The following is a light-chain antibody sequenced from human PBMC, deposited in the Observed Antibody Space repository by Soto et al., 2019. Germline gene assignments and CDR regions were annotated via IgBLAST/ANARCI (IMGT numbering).Light chain of an antibody. CDR1: SSNIGSTS. Sequence: QPVLTQPPSISGTPGQGVVISCSGGSSNIGSTSVNWYQQLPGTAPRLLIYFNDKRPSGVPDRFAGSKSGTSASLVISGLQSEDGADYYCSAWDDRLNGPVLGGGTKLTVL. J-gene: IGLJ2*01. CDR2: FND. V-gene: IGLV1-44*01. CDR3: SAWDDRLNGPV.